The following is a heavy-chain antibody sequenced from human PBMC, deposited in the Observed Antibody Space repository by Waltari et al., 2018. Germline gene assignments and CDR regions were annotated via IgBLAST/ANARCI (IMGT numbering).Heavy chain of an antibody. CDR3: ARGFWFATVSTFTWFDP. J-gene: IGHJ5*02. CDR2: ISSTSHYI. V-gene: IGHV3-21*01. Sequence: EEQLVESGGGLVKPGGSLRLSCAASDFTFSRYSMNWVRQAPGKGLEWVASISSTSHYIYYADSVKGRFTISRDNAKNSLYLQMNSLRAEDTAVYYCARGFWFATVSTFTWFDPWGQGTLVTVSS. D-gene: IGHD4-17*01. CDR1: DFTFSRYS.